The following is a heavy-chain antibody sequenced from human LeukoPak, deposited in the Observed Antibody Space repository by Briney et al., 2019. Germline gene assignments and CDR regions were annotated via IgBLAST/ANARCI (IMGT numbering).Heavy chain of an antibody. D-gene: IGHD2-8*01. CDR2: ISAYNGNT. J-gene: IGHJ5*02. CDR3: ATIILRGAPTRVS. V-gene: IGHV1-18*01. Sequence: ASVKVSCKASGYTFTSYGISWVRQAPGQGLEWMGCISAYNGNTNYAQKLQGRITMTTDTSTSTAYMELRSLRCEDTAVYYCATIILRGAPTRVSWGEGALVTLSS. CDR1: GYTFTSYG.